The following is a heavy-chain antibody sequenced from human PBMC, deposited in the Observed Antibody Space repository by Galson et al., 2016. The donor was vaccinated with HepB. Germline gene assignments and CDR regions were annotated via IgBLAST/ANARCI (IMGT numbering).Heavy chain of an antibody. D-gene: IGHD5-18*01. J-gene: IGHJ6*02. CDR2: IVSGSDTI. Sequence: SLRLSCAASGFTFSNSAMTWVRQAPGKGLEWVSYIVSGSDTIYYADSVKGRFTISRDNAKNSLYLQMIGLRDEDTAVYYCARGQDTSVEIYYYSMDVWGRGTTVTVSS. CDR1: GFTFSNSA. V-gene: IGHV3-48*02. CDR3: ARGQDTSVEIYYYSMDV.